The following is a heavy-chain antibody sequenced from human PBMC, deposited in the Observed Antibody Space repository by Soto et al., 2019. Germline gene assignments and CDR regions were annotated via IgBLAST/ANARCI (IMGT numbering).Heavy chain of an antibody. V-gene: IGHV1-69*12. CDR3: ARDLSGGNPQGWFDP. CDR2: IIPIFGTA. D-gene: IGHD2-15*01. CDR1: GGTFSSYA. Sequence: QVQLVQSGAELKRPGSSVKVSCKASGGTFSSYAISWVRQAPGQGLEWMGGIIPIFGTANYAQKFQGRVTITADESTSTAYMELSSLRSEDTAVYYCARDLSGGNPQGWFDPWGQGTLVTVSS. J-gene: IGHJ5*02.